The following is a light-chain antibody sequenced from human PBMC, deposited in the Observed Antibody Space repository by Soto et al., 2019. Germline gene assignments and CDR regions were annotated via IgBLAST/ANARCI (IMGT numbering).Light chain of an antibody. J-gene: IGLJ3*02. CDR2: GNN. CDR3: QVWDFGGDLGV. V-gene: IGLV1-40*01. CDR1: SSNIGANYD. Sequence: QSVLTQPPSVSGAPGQRVTISCTGSSSNIGANYDVHWYQQRPGTAPKLLIFGNNNRPSGVPDRFSGFNSGNTATLAISRVEAGDEADYYCQVWDFGGDLGVFGGGTKLTVL.